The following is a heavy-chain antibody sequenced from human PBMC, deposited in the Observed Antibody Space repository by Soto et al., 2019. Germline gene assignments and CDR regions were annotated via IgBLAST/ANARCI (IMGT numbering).Heavy chain of an antibody. CDR2: IKEDGTQK. Sequence: HPGGSLRLSCGTSGFTFSSYWLSWVRQAPGRGLEWVATIKEDGTQKYYVDSVKGRFTISRDNAKNLMYLQMNSLRAEDTAVYYCARYVPAFDYWGQGTPVTVSS. V-gene: IGHV3-7*04. D-gene: IGHD3-10*02. CDR1: GFTFSSYW. CDR3: ARYVPAFDY. J-gene: IGHJ4*02.